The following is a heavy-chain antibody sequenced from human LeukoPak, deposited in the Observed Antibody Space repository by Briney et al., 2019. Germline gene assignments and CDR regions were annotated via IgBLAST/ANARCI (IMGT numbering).Heavy chain of an antibody. CDR1: DDSIGNYY. D-gene: IGHD4-11*01. CDR2: IYFSGST. J-gene: IGHJ6*02. V-gene: IGHV4-59*01. Sequence: SETLSLTCAVSDDSIGNYYWSWIRQSPGRGLGWVGYIYFSGSTNYNPSLKRRVTMSVVTSKNQFSLRLTSVTAADTAPYYCARVGGSNFYNYGMDVWGQGTTVIVSS. CDR3: ARVGGSNFYNYGMDV.